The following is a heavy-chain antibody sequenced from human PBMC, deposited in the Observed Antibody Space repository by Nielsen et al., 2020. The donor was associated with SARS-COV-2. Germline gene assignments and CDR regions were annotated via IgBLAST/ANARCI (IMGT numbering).Heavy chain of an antibody. D-gene: IGHD5-18*01. J-gene: IGHJ3*02. V-gene: IGHV1-69*04. CDR2: IIPTLGMA. Sequence: SVKVSCKASGGTLNSHTISWVRQAPGEGLEWMGRIIPTLGMANYAQKFQDRVTITADKSTSTAYMELSSLRSEDTAVYYCAREIYSYGPEGAFDIWGQGTMVTVSS. CDR1: GGTLNSHT. CDR3: AREIYSYGPEGAFDI.